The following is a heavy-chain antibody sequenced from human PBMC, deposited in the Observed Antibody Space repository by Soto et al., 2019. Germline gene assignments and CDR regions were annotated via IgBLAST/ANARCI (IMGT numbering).Heavy chain of an antibody. D-gene: IGHD6-13*01. J-gene: IGHJ4*02. CDR2: IYYSGST. Sequence: PSETLSLTCTVSGGSISSGDYYWSWIRQPPGKGLEWIGYIYYSGSTYYNPSLKSRVTISVDTSKNQFSLQLSSVTAADTAVYYCATSYGTAWYTYWGPGTQVTVSS. V-gene: IGHV4-30-4*01. CDR3: ATSYGTAWYTY. CDR1: GGSISSGDYY.